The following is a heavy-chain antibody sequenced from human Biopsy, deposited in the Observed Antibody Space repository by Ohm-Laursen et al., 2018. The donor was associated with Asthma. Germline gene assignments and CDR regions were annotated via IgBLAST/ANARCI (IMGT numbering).Heavy chain of an antibody. J-gene: IGHJ6*02. CDR2: IKKDGSEK. D-gene: IGHD2-2*01. CDR3: ARGGYCTSPTCPWGRYATDV. V-gene: IGHV3-7*01. Sequence: SLRLSCAASGFTFNSYWMSWVRQAPGKGLKWVANIKKDGSEKYYVDSVKGRFTISRDNAKNSLYLHMNSLRAADTALYYCARGGYCTSPTCPWGRYATDVWGQGTTVTVSS. CDR1: GFTFNSYW.